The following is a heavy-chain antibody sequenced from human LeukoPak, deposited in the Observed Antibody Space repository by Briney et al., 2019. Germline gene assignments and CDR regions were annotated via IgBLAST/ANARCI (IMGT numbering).Heavy chain of an antibody. CDR3: ARDPNGDYIGAFDM. V-gene: IGHV3-23*01. Sequence: GGSLRLACTASGFTFSAYAMMWVRQAPGKGPEWVSAIRGGGGSAFYADSVKGRFTISRDNSKYTLFLQMNSLRAEDTAVYYCARDPNGDYIGAFDMWGPGTMVTVSS. CDR2: IRGGGGSA. CDR1: GFTFSAYA. J-gene: IGHJ3*02. D-gene: IGHD4-17*01.